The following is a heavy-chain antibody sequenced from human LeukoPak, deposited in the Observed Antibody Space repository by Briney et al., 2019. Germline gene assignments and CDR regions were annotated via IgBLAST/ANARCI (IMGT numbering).Heavy chain of an antibody. J-gene: IGHJ6*02. D-gene: IGHD6-19*01. CDR2: ISAYNGNT. CDR3: ARDLAVAGTYYYYYGMDV. V-gene: IGHV1-18*01. Sequence: ASVKVSCKASGYTFTSHGISWVRQAPGQGLEWMGWISAYNGNTNYAQKLQGRVTMTTDTSTSTAYMELRSLRSDDTAVYYCARDLAVAGTYYYYYGMDVWGQGTTVTVSS. CDR1: GYTFTSHG.